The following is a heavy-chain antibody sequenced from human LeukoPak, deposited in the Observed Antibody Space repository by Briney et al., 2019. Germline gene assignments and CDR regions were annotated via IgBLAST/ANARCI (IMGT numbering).Heavy chain of an antibody. CDR2: IYYSGST. Sequence: SETLSLTCTASGGSISSYYWSWIRQPPGKGLEWIGYIYYSGSTNYNPSLKSRVTISVDTSKNQFSLKLSSVTAADTAVYYCAASSYSNYSPPYYYGMDVWGQGTTVTVSS. V-gene: IGHV4-59*08. CDR3: AASSYSNYSPPYYYGMDV. D-gene: IGHD4-11*01. CDR1: GGSISSYY. J-gene: IGHJ6*02.